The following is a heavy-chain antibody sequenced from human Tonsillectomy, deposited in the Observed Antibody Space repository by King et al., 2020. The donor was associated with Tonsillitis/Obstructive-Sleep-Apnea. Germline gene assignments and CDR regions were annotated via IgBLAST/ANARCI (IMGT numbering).Heavy chain of an antibody. J-gene: IGHJ5*02. V-gene: IGHV3-74*01. Sequence: VQLVESGGGLVQPGGSLRLSCAASGFTFSSYWMHWVRQAPGKGLVWVSRINSDGSTTSYADSVKGRFTISRDNATNTLYLQMNSLRAEDTAVYYCARDPEEDIVVVPAAIGWTWFDPWGQGTLVTVSS. CDR1: GFTFSSYW. CDR2: INSDGSTT. D-gene: IGHD2-2*01. CDR3: ARDPEEDIVVVPAAIGWTWFDP.